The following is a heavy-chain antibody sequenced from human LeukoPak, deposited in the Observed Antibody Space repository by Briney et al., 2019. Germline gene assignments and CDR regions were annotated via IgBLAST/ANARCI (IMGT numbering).Heavy chain of an antibody. J-gene: IGHJ4*02. CDR3: AADCGDN. CDR2: MNPDGRHT. V-gene: IGHV3-7*01. CDR1: GFTFSVHW. D-gene: IGHD2-21*02. Sequence: GGSLRLSCTASGFTFSVHWMSWVRQVPGKGLEWVATMNPDGRHTYYVDSVKGRFTISTDNAKNSLFLQMDSLRVEDTVVYYCAADCGDNWGQGTLVTVSS.